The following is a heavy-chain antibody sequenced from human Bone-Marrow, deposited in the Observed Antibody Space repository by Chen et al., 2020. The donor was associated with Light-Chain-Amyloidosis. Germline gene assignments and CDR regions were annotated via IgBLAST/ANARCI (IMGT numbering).Heavy chain of an antibody. CDR2: IYPDDSDA. CDR1: GYTFPNYW. D-gene: IGHD5-12*01. V-gene: IGHV5-51*01. Sequence: EVQLEQSGPEVKKPVESLKISCKGSGYTFPNYWIGWVRQMPGKGLEWMGVIYPDDSDARYSPSFEGQVTISADKSITTAYLQWRSLKASDPAMYYCARRRDGYNFDYWGQGTLVTVSS. CDR3: ARRRDGYNFDY. J-gene: IGHJ4*02.